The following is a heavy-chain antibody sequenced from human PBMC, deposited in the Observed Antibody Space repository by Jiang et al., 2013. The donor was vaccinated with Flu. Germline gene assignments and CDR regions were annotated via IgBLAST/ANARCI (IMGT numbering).Heavy chain of an antibody. Sequence: WVRQMPGKGLEWMGRIDPSDSYTNYSPPSQGHAAISADKSISTAYLQWSSLEASDTAMYYCARRKDDSSGFYDAFDIWGQGTMVTVSS. J-gene: IGHJ3*02. CDR2: IDPSDSYT. D-gene: IGHD3-22*01. CDR3: ARRKDDSSGFYDAFDI. V-gene: IGHV5-10-1*01.